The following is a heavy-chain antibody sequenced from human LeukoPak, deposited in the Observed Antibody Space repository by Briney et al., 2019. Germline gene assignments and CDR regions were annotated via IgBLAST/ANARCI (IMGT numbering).Heavy chain of an antibody. D-gene: IGHD2-2*02. V-gene: IGHV1-2*02. Sequence: ASVRVSCKTSGYTFTGYYLHWVRQDPGQGLEWMGRIDPDSGGTHYAQKSQVRATVTRDTSITTVYMELSGLTSDDTAVYYCARVPGPYTTSRFDYWGQGTLVTVSS. CDR2: IDPDSGGT. CDR3: ARVPGPYTTSRFDY. J-gene: IGHJ4*02. CDR1: GYTFTGYY.